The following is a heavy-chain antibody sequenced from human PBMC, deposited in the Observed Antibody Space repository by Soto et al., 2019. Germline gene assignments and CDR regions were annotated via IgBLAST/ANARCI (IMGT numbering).Heavy chain of an antibody. Sequence: SETLSLTCTVSGGSISGSGYYWGWIRQPPGKGLEWIGTIYYSGSTYSNSSLKSRVTISVDTSKNHFSLNLSSVTAADTSLYYCAIHRHNQGFHYYFASWGQGTLVTVSS. CDR2: IYYSGST. J-gene: IGHJ4*02. D-gene: IGHD1-1*01. CDR3: AIHRHNQGFHYYFAS. V-gene: IGHV4-39*01. CDR1: GGSISGSGYY.